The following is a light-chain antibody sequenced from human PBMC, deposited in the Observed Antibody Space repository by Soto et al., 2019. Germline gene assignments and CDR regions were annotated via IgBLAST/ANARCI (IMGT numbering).Light chain of an antibody. J-gene: IGKJ4*01. CDR1: QTISSW. Sequence: DIKMTHSPSTLSGSVGDRVTITCRASQTISSWLAWYQQKPGKAPKLLIYKASTLKSGVPSRFSGSGSGTDFTLTISSLQPEDFATYFCKQSSTFPLTFGGGTKVDIK. V-gene: IGKV1-5*03. CDR2: KAS. CDR3: KQSSTFPLT.